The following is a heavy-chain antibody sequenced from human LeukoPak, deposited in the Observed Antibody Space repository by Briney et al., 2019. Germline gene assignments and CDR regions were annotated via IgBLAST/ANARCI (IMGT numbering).Heavy chain of an antibody. CDR1: GGSISSSSYY. J-gene: IGHJ6*03. D-gene: IGHD6-19*01. CDR2: IYYSGST. CDR3: AREKKQWLVRRDYYYYMDV. Sequence: SETLSLTCTVSGGSISSSSYYWGWIRQPPGKGLEWIGSIYYSGSTYYNPSLKSRVTISVDMSKNQFSLKLSSVTAADTAIYYCAREKKQWLVRRDYYYYMDVWGKGTTVTVSS. V-gene: IGHV4-39*07.